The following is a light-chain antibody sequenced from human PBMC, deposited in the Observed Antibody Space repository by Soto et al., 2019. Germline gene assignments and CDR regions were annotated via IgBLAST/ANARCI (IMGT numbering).Light chain of an antibody. V-gene: IGLV2-11*01. CDR1: SSDVGGYNY. Sequence: QSALSQPRSVSGSPGQSVTIPCTVTSSDVGGYNYVSWYQQHPGKAPKLMIYDVSKRPSGVPDRFSGSKSGNTASLTISGLQAEDEADYYCCSYAGSYTFDVFGTGTKVTVL. CDR3: CSYAGSYTFDV. J-gene: IGLJ1*01. CDR2: DVS.